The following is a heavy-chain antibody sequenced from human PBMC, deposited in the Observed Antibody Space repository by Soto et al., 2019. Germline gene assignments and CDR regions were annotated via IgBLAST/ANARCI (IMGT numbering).Heavy chain of an antibody. Sequence: QVQLVQSGAEVKKPGSSVKVSCKASGGTFSNYVVNWVRQASGQGLEWMGRSIPMSGAANYAQKFQGRVTMTAYKSTSPSYMELSSLRTADTPVYYCAGDMTTTVVPYFDFWRQGTLVTVST. CDR2: SIPMSGAA. D-gene: IGHD1-1*01. CDR1: GGTFSNYV. V-gene: IGHV1-69*06. CDR3: AGDMTTTVVPYFDF. J-gene: IGHJ4*02.